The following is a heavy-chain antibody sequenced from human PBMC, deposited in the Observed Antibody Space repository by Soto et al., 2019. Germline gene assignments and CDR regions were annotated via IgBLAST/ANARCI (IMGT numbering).Heavy chain of an antibody. J-gene: IGHJ5*02. CDR1: GYTFTSYG. CDR2: ISAYNGNT. CDR3: ARAYYYGSGSYQPHNWFDP. V-gene: IGHV1-18*01. D-gene: IGHD3-10*01. Sequence: QVQLVQSGAEVKKPGASVKVSCKASGYTFTSYGISWVRQAPGQGLEWMGWISAYNGNTNYAPKLQGRVTMTTGTSTSTAYMELRSLRSDDTAVYYCARAYYYGSGSYQPHNWFDPWGQGTLVTVSS.